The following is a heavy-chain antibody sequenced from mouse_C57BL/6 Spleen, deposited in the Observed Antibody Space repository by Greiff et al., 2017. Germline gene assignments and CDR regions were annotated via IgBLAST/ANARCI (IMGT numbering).Heavy chain of an antibody. CDR3: ARREGYSNFFAD. J-gene: IGHJ3*01. CDR1: GYTFTSSW. CDR2: IDPSDSYT. D-gene: IGHD2-5*01. V-gene: IGHV1-59*01. Sequence: QVQLQQPGAELVRPGTSVKLSCKASGYTFTSSWMPWVKQRPGQGLDWIGVIDPSDSYTNYNQKFKGKATLTVDTSSSTAYRQLSSLTSEDSSVYYCARREGYSNFFADWGQGTLVTVSA.